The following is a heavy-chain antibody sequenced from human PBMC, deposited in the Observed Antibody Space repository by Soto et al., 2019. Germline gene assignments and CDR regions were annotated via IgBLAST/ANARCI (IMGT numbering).Heavy chain of an antibody. Sequence: QVQLQESGPGLVKPSQTLSLTCTVSGGPTSSGGYYWSWIRQHPGKGLDFIGYIFYTGSTYYSPSLKSRVAMSLDTSKNQFSLRLNSVPAADTAVYSCARVYTVNYVGYFARWGQGTLVTVSS. J-gene: IGHJ4*02. CDR3: ARVYTVNYVGYFAR. V-gene: IGHV4-31*03. CDR1: GGPTSSGGYY. CDR2: IFYTGST. D-gene: IGHD3-10*02.